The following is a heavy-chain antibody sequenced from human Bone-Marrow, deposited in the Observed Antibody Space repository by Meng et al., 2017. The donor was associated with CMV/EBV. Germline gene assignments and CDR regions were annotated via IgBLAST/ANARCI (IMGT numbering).Heavy chain of an antibody. D-gene: IGHD2-21*02. V-gene: IGHV3-9*01. CDR1: GYAFQNYG. CDR3: ARYGDPFDL. CDR2: LNWKSETM. J-gene: IGHJ4*02. Sequence: GGSLRLSCAVSGYAFQNYGVHWVRQTPGKGLEWVSGLNWKSETMGYAASVRGRFTISRDNAKNSLFLEMNNLKAEDTALYYCARYGDPFDLWGQGTLVTVSS.